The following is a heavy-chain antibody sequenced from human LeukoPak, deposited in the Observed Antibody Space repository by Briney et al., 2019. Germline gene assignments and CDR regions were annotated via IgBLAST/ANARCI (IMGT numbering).Heavy chain of an antibody. CDR3: RGTALADY. J-gene: IGHJ4*02. CDR2: ISSSGSTI. Sequence: GGSLRLSCAASGFTFSSYEMNWVRQAPGKGLEWVSYISSSGSTIYYADSVKGRFTISRDNAKNSLYLQMNGLRVEDTAVYYCRGTALADYWGQGTLVTVSS. CDR1: GFTFSSYE. D-gene: IGHD6-13*01. V-gene: IGHV3-48*03.